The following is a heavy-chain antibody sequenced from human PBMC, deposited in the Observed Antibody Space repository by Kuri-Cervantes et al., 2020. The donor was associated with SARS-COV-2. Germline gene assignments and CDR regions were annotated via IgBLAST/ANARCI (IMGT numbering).Heavy chain of an antibody. J-gene: IGHJ5*02. CDR2: IKQDGSEK. CDR1: GFTFSSYW. D-gene: IGHD2-8*01. CDR3: GRARGYCTNGVCYLWFDP. V-gene: IGHV3-7*03. Sequence: GESLKISCAASGFTFSSYWMSWVRQAPGKGLDWVANIKQDGSEKYYVDSVKDRFTISRDNAKNSLDLQMNNLRAEDTAVYYCGRARGYCTNGVCYLWFDPWGQGTLVTVSS.